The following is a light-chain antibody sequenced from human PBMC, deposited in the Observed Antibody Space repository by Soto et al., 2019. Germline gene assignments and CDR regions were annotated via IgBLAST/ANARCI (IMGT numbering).Light chain of an antibody. CDR3: QQYYPSPRT. CDR1: QRVSSRY. J-gene: IGKJ1*01. CDR2: GSS. V-gene: IGKV3-20*01. Sequence: EIVLTQSPGTLSLSPGERATISCRASQRVSSRYFAWFQQRPGQVPRLLIFGSSSRAPGIPDRFSGSGSGTDFTLTIRRLEPEDFGVYYCQQYYPSPRTFGQGSKVELK.